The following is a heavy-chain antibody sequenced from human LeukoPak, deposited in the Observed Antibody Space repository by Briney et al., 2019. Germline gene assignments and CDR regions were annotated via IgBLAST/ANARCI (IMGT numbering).Heavy chain of an antibody. Sequence: GGSLRLSCAASGFTFSSYAMSWVRQAPGKGLEWVSAISGSGGSTYYADSVKGRFTISRDNSKNTLYLQMNSLRAEDTAVYYCAKEGGRQGSRGPNWFDPWGQGTLVTVSS. D-gene: IGHD3-10*01. J-gene: IGHJ5*02. CDR3: AKEGGRQGSRGPNWFDP. V-gene: IGHV3-23*01. CDR2: ISGSGGST. CDR1: GFTFSSYA.